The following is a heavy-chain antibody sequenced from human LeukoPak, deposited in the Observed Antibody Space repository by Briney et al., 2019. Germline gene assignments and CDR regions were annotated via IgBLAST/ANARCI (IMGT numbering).Heavy chain of an antibody. J-gene: IGHJ4*02. CDR3: ARDRGSSPDYLDY. Sequence: SETPSLTCTVSGASISSYYWSWIRQPPGKGLEWIGYIYYSGITHYYPSLKSRVTISLDTSKNQFSLKVSSVTAADTAVYYCARDRGSSPDYLDYWGQGTLVTVSS. CDR1: GASISSYY. CDR2: IYYSGIT. V-gene: IGHV4-59*01. D-gene: IGHD6-6*01.